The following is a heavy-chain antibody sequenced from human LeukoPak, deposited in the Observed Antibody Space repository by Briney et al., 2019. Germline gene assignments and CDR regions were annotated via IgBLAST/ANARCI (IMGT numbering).Heavy chain of an antibody. CDR3: ARGGGTKRITGPTYGMDV. CDR1: GYTFTSYD. CDR2: MNPNSGNT. D-gene: IGHD1/OR15-1a*01. V-gene: IGHV1-8*01. J-gene: IGHJ6*02. Sequence: ASVKVSCKASGYTFTSYDINWVRQATGQGLEWMGWMNPNSGNTGYAQKFQGRVTMTRNTSISTAYMELSSLRSEDTAVYYCARGGGTKRITGPTYGMDVWGQGTTVTVSS.